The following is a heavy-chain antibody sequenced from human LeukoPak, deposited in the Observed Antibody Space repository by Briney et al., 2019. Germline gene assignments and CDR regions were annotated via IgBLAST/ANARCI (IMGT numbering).Heavy chain of an antibody. V-gene: IGHV3-74*01. CDR2: NNGDGSTT. D-gene: IGHD2-15*01. CDR1: GFSLSGYW. Sequence: GGSLRLSCVASGFSLSGYWMYWVRQAPGKGLMYISRNNGDGSTTNYADVVKGRFTMSRDNVENTLYLQMNSLRVEDTAVYYCARDPRNVGLAPWGQGTLVTVSS. CDR3: ARDPRNVGLAP. J-gene: IGHJ5*02.